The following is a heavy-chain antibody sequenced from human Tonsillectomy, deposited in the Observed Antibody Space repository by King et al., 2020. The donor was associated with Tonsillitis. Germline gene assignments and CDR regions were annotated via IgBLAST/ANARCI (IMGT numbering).Heavy chain of an antibody. D-gene: IGHD6-13*01. CDR3: ARLMSSSWYDYYGMDV. CDR1: GFTVSSNY. J-gene: IGHJ6*02. CDR2: IYSGGST. V-gene: IGHV3-53*01. Sequence: VQLVESGGGLIQPGGSLRLSCAASGFTVSSNYMSWARQAPGKGLEWVSVIYSGGSTYYADSVKGRFTISRDNSKNTLYLQMNSLRAEDTAVYYCARLMSSSWYDYYGMDVWGQGTTVTVSS.